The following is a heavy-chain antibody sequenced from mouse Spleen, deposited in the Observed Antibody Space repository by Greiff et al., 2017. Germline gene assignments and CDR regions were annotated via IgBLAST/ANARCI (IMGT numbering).Heavy chain of an antibody. D-gene: IGHD2-14*01. J-gene: IGHJ4*01. V-gene: IGHV7-1*01. CDR1: GFTFSDFY. Sequence: EVQLVESGGGLVQSGRSLRLSCATSGFTFSDFYMEWVRQAPGKGLEWIAASRNKANDYTTEYSASVKGRFIVSRDTSQSILYLQMNALRAEDTAIYYCARDAGTLMPMDYWGQGTSVTVSS. CDR2: SRNKANDYTT. CDR3: ARDAGTLMPMDY.